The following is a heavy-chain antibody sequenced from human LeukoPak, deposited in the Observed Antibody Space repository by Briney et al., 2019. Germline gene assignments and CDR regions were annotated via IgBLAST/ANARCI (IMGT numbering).Heavy chain of an antibody. V-gene: IGHV3-20*04. CDR2: INWNGGST. CDR3: SGPGGYYYGSGSYYPFDY. J-gene: IGHJ4*02. Sequence: GGSLRLSCAASGFTLDDYGMNWVRQAPGKGLEWVSGINWNGGSTGYPDSVKGRFTISIDNAKKSLYLPTNSLSADDTALYYFSGPGGYYYGSGSYYPFDYWGQGTLVTVSS. CDR1: GFTLDDYG. D-gene: IGHD3-10*01.